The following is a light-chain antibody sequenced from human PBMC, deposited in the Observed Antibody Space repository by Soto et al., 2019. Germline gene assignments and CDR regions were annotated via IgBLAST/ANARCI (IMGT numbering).Light chain of an antibody. CDR3: QQYNNWPPYT. CDR1: QSVSSN. J-gene: IGKJ2*01. CDR2: GAS. Sequence: EIVMTQSPATLSVSPGERATLSCRASQSVSSNLAWYQQKPGQAPRLLIYGASTRSTGIPARFSASGSGTEYTRTISSLQSEDFTLYYWQQYNNWPPYTFGQGTKLEIK. V-gene: IGKV3-15*01.